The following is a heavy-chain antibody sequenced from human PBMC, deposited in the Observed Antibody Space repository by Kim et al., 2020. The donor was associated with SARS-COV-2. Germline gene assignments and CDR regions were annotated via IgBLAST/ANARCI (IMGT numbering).Heavy chain of an antibody. V-gene: IGHV3-23*01. Sequence: GRVTISRDTSKDTLYLQMNSLRAEDTAVYYCAKTLGITIFGVVIPSDAFDIWGQGTMVTVSS. J-gene: IGHJ3*02. D-gene: IGHD3-3*01. CDR3: AKTLGITIFGVVIPSDAFDI.